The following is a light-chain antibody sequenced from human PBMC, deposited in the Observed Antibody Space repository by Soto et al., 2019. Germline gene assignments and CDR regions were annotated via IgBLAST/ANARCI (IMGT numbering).Light chain of an antibody. Sequence: QSVLTQPPSASASPGQSVTISCTGTSSDVGGYNYVSWYRQHPGKAPKLMIYEVTKRPSGVPDRFSGSKSGNTASLTVSGLQAEDEADYYCSSYADNNNYVLFGGGTKLTVL. CDR2: EVT. V-gene: IGLV2-8*01. CDR3: SSYADNNNYVL. CDR1: SSDVGGYNY. J-gene: IGLJ3*02.